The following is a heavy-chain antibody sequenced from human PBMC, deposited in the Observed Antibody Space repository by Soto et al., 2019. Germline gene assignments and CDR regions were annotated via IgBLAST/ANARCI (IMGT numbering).Heavy chain of an antibody. CDR3: ATLRVLVITSYFQH. CDR1: GGTFSSYA. CDR2: IIPIFGTA. V-gene: IGHV1-69*13. Sequence: ASVKVSCKASGGTFSSYAISWVRQAPGQGLEWMGGIIPIFGTANYAQKFQGRVTITADESTSTAYMELSSLRSEDTAVYYCATLRVLVITSYFQHWGQGTLVTVSS. J-gene: IGHJ1*01. D-gene: IGHD3-22*01.